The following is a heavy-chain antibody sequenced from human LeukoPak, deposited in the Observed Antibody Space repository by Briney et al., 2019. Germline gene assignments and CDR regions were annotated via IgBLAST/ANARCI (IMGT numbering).Heavy chain of an antibody. Sequence: PSETLSLTCTVSGGSICSYYWSWIRQPPGKGLEWIGYIYYSGSTNYNPSLKSRVTISVDTSKNQFSLKLSSVTAADTAVYYCATGYSYDNYFDYWGQGTLVTVSS. CDR1: GGSICSYY. D-gene: IGHD5-18*01. CDR3: ATGYSYDNYFDY. CDR2: IYYSGST. V-gene: IGHV4-59*01. J-gene: IGHJ4*02.